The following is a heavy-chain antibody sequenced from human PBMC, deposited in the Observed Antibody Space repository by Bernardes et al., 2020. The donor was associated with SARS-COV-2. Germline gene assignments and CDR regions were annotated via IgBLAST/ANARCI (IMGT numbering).Heavy chain of an antibody. J-gene: IGHJ1*01. D-gene: IGHD2-2*01. CDR1: GFTFSNAW. CDR2: IKSKTDGGTT. CDR3: TTCVSSTSCHRSRGSYFQH. Sequence: GGSLRLSCAASGFTFSNAWMSWVRQAPGKGLEWVGRIKSKTDGGTTDYAAPVKGRFTISRDDSKNTLYLQMNSLKTEDTAVYYCTTCVSSTSCHRSRGSYFQHWGQGTLVTVSS. V-gene: IGHV3-15*01.